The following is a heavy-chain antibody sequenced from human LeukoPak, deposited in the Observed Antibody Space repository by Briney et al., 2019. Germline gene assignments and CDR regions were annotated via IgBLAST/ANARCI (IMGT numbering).Heavy chain of an antibody. J-gene: IGHJ4*02. V-gene: IGHV1-18*01. CDR3: ARDGGLYFGSGTFVGV. D-gene: IGHD3-10*01. CDR2: ISAHNGDT. CDR1: GYTFTTFG. Sequence: VSVKVSCKASGYTFTTFGISWVRQAPGQGLEWLGWISAHNGDTEYTQKLQGRVTMSTDTATSTAYMELRSLTSDDTAVYYCARDGGLYFGSGTFVGVWGQGTLVTVS.